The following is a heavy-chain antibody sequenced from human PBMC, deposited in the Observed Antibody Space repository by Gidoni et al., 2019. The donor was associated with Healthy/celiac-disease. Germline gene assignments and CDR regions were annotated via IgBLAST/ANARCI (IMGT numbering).Heavy chain of an antibody. Sequence: EVQLVESGGGLVQPGGSLRLSCAASGFTFSSYAISWVRQAPGKVLEWFSSISGSGGSTYYADSVKGRFTISRDNSKNTLYLQMNSLRAEDTAVYYCAKGRNRYYYGMDVWGQGTTVTVSS. D-gene: IGHD1-1*01. CDR3: AKGRNRYYYGMDV. J-gene: IGHJ6*02. CDR2: ISGSGGST. CDR1: GFTFSSYA. V-gene: IGHV3-23*04.